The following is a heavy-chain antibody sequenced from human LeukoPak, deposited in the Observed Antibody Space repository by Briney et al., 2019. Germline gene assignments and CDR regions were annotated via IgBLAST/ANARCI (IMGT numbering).Heavy chain of an antibody. Sequence: GGSLRLSCAASGFTFSNYWMSWARQVPGKGLEWVSSISSSSSSYIYYADSVKGRFTISRDNAKNSLYLQMNSLRAEDTAVYYCARDRGGAKLDYWGQGTLVTVSS. CDR3: ARDRGGAKLDY. J-gene: IGHJ4*02. D-gene: IGHD3-16*01. CDR1: GFTFSNYW. V-gene: IGHV3-21*01. CDR2: ISSSSSSYI.